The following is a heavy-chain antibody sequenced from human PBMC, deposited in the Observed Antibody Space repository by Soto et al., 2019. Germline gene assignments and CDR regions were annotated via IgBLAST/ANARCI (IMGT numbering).Heavy chain of an antibody. D-gene: IGHD6-19*01. CDR2: ISSSSSTI. V-gene: IGHV3-48*02. CDR3: ARDEDSGWYRDGMDV. Sequence: EVQLVESGGGLVQPGGSLRLSCAASGFTFSSYSMNWVRQAPGKGLEWVSYISSSSSTIYYADSVKGRFTISRDNAKNSLYLQMNSLRDEDTAMYYCARDEDSGWYRDGMDVWGQGTTVTVSS. J-gene: IGHJ6*02. CDR1: GFTFSSYS.